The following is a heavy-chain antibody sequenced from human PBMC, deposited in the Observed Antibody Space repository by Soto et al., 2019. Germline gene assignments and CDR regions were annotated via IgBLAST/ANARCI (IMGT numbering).Heavy chain of an antibody. CDR2: IYYSGST. J-gene: IGHJ4*02. D-gene: IGHD1-26*01. V-gene: IGHV4-59*01. CDR1: GGSISSYY. Sequence: SETLSLTCTVSGGSISSYYWSWIRQPPGKGLEWIGYIYYSGSTNYNPSLKSRVTISVDTSKNQFSLKLSSVTAADTAVYYCARGVGGSYYYFDYWGQGTLVTVSS. CDR3: ARGVGGSYYYFDY.